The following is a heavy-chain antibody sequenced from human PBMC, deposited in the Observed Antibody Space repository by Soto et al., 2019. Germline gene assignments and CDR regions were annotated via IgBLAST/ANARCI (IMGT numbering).Heavy chain of an antibody. Sequence: EVQLVESGGGLVQPGRSLRLSCAASGFTFDDYAMHWVQQAPGKGLEWVSGISWNSGSIGYADSVKGRFTISRDNAKNSLYLQMNSLRAEDTALYYCAKADETTVTFFDYWGQGTLVTVSS. CDR3: AKADETTVTFFDY. V-gene: IGHV3-9*01. J-gene: IGHJ4*02. CDR1: GFTFDDYA. D-gene: IGHD4-17*01. CDR2: ISWNSGSI.